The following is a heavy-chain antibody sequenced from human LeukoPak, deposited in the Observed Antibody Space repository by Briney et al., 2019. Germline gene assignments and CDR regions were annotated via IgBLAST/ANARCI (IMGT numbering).Heavy chain of an antibody. V-gene: IGHV3-43*02. CDR1: GFTFAVYA. D-gene: IGHD3-22*01. CDR3: AKVGGNYHDNSGYGT. Sequence: GGSLRHSCAAPGFTFAVYAMHWVRQAPGKGLEWVSPINGDGGSTYYADSVKGLFTISRDNSKNSLYLQMNSLRTEDTALYYCAKVGGNYHDNSGYGTWGQGTLVTASS. CDR2: INGDGGST. J-gene: IGHJ5*02.